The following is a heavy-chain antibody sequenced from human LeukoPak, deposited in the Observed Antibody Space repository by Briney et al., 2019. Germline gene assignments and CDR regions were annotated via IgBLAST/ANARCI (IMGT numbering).Heavy chain of an antibody. V-gene: IGHV4-38-2*02. Sequence: SETLSLTCAVSGYSISSGYYWGWIRQPPGKGLEWIGSIYHSGSTYYNPSLKSRVTISVDTSKNQFSLKLSFVTAADTAVYYCARDLRGYSYGPWFDPWGQGTLVTVSS. CDR3: ARDLRGYSYGPWFDP. CDR2: IYHSGST. CDR1: GYSISSGYY. J-gene: IGHJ5*02. D-gene: IGHD5-18*01.